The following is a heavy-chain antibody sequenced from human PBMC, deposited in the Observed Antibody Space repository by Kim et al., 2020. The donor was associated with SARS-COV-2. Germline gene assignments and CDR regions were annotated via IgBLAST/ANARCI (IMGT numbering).Heavy chain of an antibody. CDR3: TTVGGHRSSCLEF. D-gene: IGHD6-13*01. CDR1: GFTFNDAW. V-gene: IGHV3-15*04. Sequence: GGSLRLSFAASGFTFNDAWMSWAHQAPGKGLEWIGRIEMDVDGETTDYAAPVRGRFTISRDDSKNTLYLQMDGLKTEDTAVYYCTTVGGHRSSCLEFWGRGTLVTVSS. J-gene: IGHJ4*02. CDR2: IEMDVDGETT.